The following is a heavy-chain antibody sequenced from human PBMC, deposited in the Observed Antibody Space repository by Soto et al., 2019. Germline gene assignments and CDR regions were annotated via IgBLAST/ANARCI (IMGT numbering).Heavy chain of an antibody. CDR2: ISAYNGNT. CDR1: GYTFTSYG. Sequence: ASVKVSCKASGYTFTSYGISWVRQAPGQGLEWMGWISAYNGNTNYAQKLQGRVTMTTDTSTSTAYMELRSLRSDDTAVYYCARDRPYSSSWYYYYMDVWGKGTTVTVSS. CDR3: ARDRPYSSSWYYYYMDV. J-gene: IGHJ6*03. V-gene: IGHV1-18*01. D-gene: IGHD6-13*01.